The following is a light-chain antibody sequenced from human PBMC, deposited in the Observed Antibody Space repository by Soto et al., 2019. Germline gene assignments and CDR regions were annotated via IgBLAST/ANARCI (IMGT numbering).Light chain of an antibody. Sequence: EIGLTQSPGTLSSSPGERTTLSCRASQSVSSSYLAWYQEKPGQAPRLLIYGASSRATGIRDRFSGSGSGTYITLTISRLETEDFAVYYGQQYGSSPIFSFGPGNKVDIK. V-gene: IGKV3-20*01. J-gene: IGKJ3*01. CDR2: GAS. CDR1: QSVSSSY. CDR3: QQYGSSPIFS.